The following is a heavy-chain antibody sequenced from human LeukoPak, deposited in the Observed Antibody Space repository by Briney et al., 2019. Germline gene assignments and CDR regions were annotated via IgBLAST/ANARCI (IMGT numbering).Heavy chain of an antibody. CDR2: IYTSGNT. CDR1: GGSISSYY. CDR3: ARRQSRFDNRFDP. J-gene: IGHJ5*02. V-gene: IGHV4-4*09. D-gene: IGHD3-3*01. Sequence: SETLSLTCTVSGGSISSYYWSWIRQSPGKGLEWIGYIYTSGNTNYNPSLKSRVTISVDTSKNQFSLKLSSVTAADTAVYYCARRQSRFDNRFDPWGQGTLVTVSS.